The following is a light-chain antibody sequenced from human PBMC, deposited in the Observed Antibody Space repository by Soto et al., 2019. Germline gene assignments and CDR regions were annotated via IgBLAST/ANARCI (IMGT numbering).Light chain of an antibody. Sequence: DIVMTQSPDSLAVSLGERATINCKSSQSVLYSSNNKNYLAWYQQKPGQPPKLLIYWASTRESGVPDRFSGSGSATDFTLTISSLQAEDGAVYYCQQYYSPPPAFGGGTKVEIK. CDR1: QSVLYSSNNKNY. V-gene: IGKV4-1*01. CDR3: QQYYSPPPA. J-gene: IGKJ4*01. CDR2: WAS.